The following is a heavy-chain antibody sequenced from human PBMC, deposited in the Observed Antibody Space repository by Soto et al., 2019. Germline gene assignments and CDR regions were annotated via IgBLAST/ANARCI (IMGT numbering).Heavy chain of an antibody. Sequence: QVQLVQSGAEVKKPGASVKVSCKASGYTFSSYSISWVRQAPGQGLEWMGWISAYNGNTNYGQKLQGRVTMTTDTSTNTAYMVLRSLRSDDTAVYYCARDDPPVQHWGQGTLVTVSS. V-gene: IGHV1-18*01. CDR1: GYTFSSYS. CDR2: ISAYNGNT. J-gene: IGHJ1*01. CDR3: ARDDPPVQH.